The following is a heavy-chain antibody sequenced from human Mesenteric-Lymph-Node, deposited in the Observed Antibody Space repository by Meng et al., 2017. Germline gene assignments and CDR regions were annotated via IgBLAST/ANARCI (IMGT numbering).Heavy chain of an antibody. V-gene: IGHV5-51*01. J-gene: IGHJ6*02. Sequence: KVSCKGSGYSFTSYWIGWVRQMPGKGLEWMGIIYPGDSDTRYSPSFQGQVTISADKSISTAYLQWSSLKASDTAMYYCARRGAYYYDSSGYYTAPYGMDVWGQGTTVTVSS. CDR1: GYSFTSYW. D-gene: IGHD3-22*01. CDR2: IYPGDSDT. CDR3: ARRGAYYYDSSGYYTAPYGMDV.